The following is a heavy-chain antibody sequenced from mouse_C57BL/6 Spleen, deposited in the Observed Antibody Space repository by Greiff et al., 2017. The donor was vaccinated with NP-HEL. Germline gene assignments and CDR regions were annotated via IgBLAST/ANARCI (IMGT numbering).Heavy chain of an antibody. J-gene: IGHJ2*01. D-gene: IGHD6-5*01. CDR1: GFTFSDYG. CDR2: ISSGSSTI. CDR3: ARRPMGNYLDY. V-gene: IGHV5-17*01. Sequence: DVKLVESGGGLVKPGGSLKLSCAASGFTFSDYGMHWVRQAPERGLEWVAYISSGSSTIYYADTVKGRFTISRDNAKNTLFLQMTSLRSEDTAMYYCARRPMGNYLDYWGQGTTLTVSS.